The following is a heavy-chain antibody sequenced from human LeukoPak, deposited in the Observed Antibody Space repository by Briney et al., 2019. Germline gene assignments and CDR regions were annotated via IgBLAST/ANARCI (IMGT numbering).Heavy chain of an antibody. CDR1: GFTFSSYS. Sequence: PGGSLRLSCAASGFTFSSYSMNWVRQAPGKGLEWVGRIKSKTDGGTTDYAAPVKGRFTISRDDSKNTLYLQMNSLKTEDTAVYYCTTDRVSSAGRVYWGQGTLVTVSS. V-gene: IGHV3-15*01. CDR3: TTDRVSSAGRVY. CDR2: IKSKTDGGTT. J-gene: IGHJ4*02. D-gene: IGHD6-19*01.